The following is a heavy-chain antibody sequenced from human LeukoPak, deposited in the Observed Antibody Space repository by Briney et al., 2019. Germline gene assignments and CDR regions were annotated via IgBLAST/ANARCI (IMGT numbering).Heavy chain of an antibody. Sequence: PSETLSLTCTVSGGSISSSSYSWGWIRQPPGKGLEWIGSIYYSGSTYYNPSLKSRVTISVDTSKNQFSLKLSSVTAADTAVYYCARTDDSTDYWGQGTLVTVSS. CDR2: IYYSGST. CDR3: ARTDDSTDY. V-gene: IGHV4-39*01. J-gene: IGHJ4*02. CDR1: GGSISSSSYS. D-gene: IGHD3-3*01.